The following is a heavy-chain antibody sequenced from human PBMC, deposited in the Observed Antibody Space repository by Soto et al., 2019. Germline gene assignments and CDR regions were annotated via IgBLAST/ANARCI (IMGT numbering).Heavy chain of an antibody. D-gene: IGHD3-22*01. CDR1: GGSFSCYY. CDR3: ARRATYYYDSSGYYYPRGFDY. Sequence: SETLSLTCAVYGGSFSCYYWSWIRQPPGKGLEWIGEINHSGSTNYNPSLKSRVTISVDTSKNQFSLKLSSVTAADTAVYYCARRATYYYDSSGYYYPRGFDYWGQGTLVTSPQ. CDR2: INHSGST. V-gene: IGHV4-34*01. J-gene: IGHJ4*02.